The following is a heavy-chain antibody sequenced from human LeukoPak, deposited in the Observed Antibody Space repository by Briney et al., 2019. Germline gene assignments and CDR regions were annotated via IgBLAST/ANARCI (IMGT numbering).Heavy chain of an antibody. CDR2: ISGSGGST. J-gene: IGHJ4*02. V-gene: IGHV3-23*01. Sequence: GGSLRLSCAASGFTFSSYAMSWVRQAPGKGLEWVSAISGSGGSTYYADSVEGRFTISRDNSKNTLYLQMNSLRAEDTAVYYCAKDRGDYSNYRPYYFDYWGQGTLVTVSS. D-gene: IGHD4-11*01. CDR1: GFTFSSYA. CDR3: AKDRGDYSNYRPYYFDY.